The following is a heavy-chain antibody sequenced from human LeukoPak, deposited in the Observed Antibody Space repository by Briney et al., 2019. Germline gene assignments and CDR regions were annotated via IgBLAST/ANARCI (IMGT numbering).Heavy chain of an antibody. V-gene: IGHV4-59*12. Sequence: SETLSLTCTVSGGSISTYYWGWIRQPPGKGLEWIGSIYYSGSTNYNPSLKSRVTISVDTSKNQFSLKLSSVTAADTAVYYCARETLAAAGTLPFDWGQGTLVTVSS. CDR2: IYYSGST. D-gene: IGHD6-13*01. J-gene: IGHJ4*02. CDR3: ARETLAAAGTLPFD. CDR1: GGSISTYY.